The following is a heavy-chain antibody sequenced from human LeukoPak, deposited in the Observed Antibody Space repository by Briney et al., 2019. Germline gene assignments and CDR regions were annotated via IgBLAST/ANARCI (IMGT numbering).Heavy chain of an antibody. D-gene: IGHD6-13*01. CDR3: ARGVAYSSSCYLLGPYTAWFDP. J-gene: IGHJ5*02. V-gene: IGHV1-8*01. CDR2: MNPNSGNT. CDR1: GYTFTSYD. Sequence: ASVKVSCKASGYTFTSYDINWVRQATGQGLEWMGLMNPNSGNTGYAQTFQGRVTMTRNTSISTAYMELSSLRSEDTAVYYCARGVAYSSSCYLLGPYTAWFDPWGQGTLVTVSS.